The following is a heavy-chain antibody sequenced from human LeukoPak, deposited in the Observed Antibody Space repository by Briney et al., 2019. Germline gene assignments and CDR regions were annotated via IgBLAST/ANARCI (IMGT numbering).Heavy chain of an antibody. CDR2: IYISGST. V-gene: IGHV4-4*07. Sequence: PSETLSLTCSVSGASINSHYWTWIRQPAGKGLEWVGRIYISGSTNYSPSLKGRVTMSVDTSKNQFSLNLISVTAADTAVYYCARYHCPSGVCDGFDYWGQGTLVTVST. D-gene: IGHD2-8*01. CDR1: GASINSHY. CDR3: ARYHCPSGVCDGFDY. J-gene: IGHJ4*02.